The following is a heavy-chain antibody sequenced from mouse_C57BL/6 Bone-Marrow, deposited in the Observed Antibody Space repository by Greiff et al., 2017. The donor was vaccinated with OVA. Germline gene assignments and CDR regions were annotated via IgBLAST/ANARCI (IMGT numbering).Heavy chain of an antibody. V-gene: IGHV1-82*01. Sequence: VQLQQSGPELVKPGASVKISCKASGYAFSSSWMNWVKQRPGKGLEWIGRIYPGDGDTNYNGKFKGKATLTADKSSSTAYMQLSSLTYEDSAVYYCARDGYYGDYWGQGTTLTVSS. D-gene: IGHD2-3*01. J-gene: IGHJ2*01. CDR2: IYPGDGDT. CDR1: GYAFSSSW. CDR3: ARDGYYGDY.